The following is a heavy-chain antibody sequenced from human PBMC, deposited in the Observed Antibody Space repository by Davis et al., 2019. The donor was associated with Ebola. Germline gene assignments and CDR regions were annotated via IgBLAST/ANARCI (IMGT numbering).Heavy chain of an antibody. CDR2: MNPNSGNT. D-gene: IGHD2-15*01. V-gene: IGHV1-8*02. CDR3: ARDLVVGAFDP. Sequence: ASVKVSCKASGYTFTSYAMHWVRQAPGQRLEWMGWMNPNSGNTGYAQKFQGRVTMTRNTSISTAYMELSSLRSEDTAVYYCARDLVVGAFDPWGQGTLVTVSS. J-gene: IGHJ5*02. CDR1: GYTFTSYA.